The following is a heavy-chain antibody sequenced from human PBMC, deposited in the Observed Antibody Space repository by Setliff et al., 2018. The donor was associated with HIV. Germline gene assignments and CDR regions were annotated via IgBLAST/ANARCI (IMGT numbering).Heavy chain of an antibody. CDR3: TRTSSSRPDAFDI. D-gene: IGHD6-13*01. CDR1: GYTFISYG. CDR2: ISVDNGDT. Sequence: ASVKVSCKASGYTFISYGISWMRQAPGQGPEWMGWISVDNGDTNYAQQVQGRVSMTTDTSTGTAYMELRSLRFDDTAVYYCTRTSSSRPDAFDIWGQGTMVTVSS. V-gene: IGHV1-18*04. J-gene: IGHJ3*02.